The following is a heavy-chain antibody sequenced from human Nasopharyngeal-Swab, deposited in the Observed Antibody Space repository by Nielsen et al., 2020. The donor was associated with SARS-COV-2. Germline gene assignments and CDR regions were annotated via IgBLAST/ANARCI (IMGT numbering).Heavy chain of an antibody. J-gene: IGHJ4*02. Sequence: ASVQVSCKASGYTFTSYAMHWVRQAPGQRLEWMGWINAGNGNTKYSQKFQGRVTITRDTSASTAYMELSRLRCEDTAVYYCARDLLTIFGVGPFAYWGQGTLVTVSS. D-gene: IGHD3-3*01. CDR2: INAGNGNT. CDR3: ARDLLTIFGVGPFAY. CDR1: GYTFTSYA. V-gene: IGHV1-3*01.